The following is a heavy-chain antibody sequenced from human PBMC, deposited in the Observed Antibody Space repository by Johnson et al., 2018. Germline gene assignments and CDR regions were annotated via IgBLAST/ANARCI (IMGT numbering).Heavy chain of an antibody. CDR3: ARHGEKYFQH. D-gene: IGHD7-27*01. J-gene: IGHJ1*01. CDR1: GGSISSYY. CDR2: IYYSGST. Sequence: QVQLQESGPGLVKPSETLSLTCTVSGGSISSYYWSWIRQPPGKGLEWIGYIYYSGSTNYNPSLKSRVTISVDTSKNQFHPKLSSVTAAGTAVYYCARHGEKYFQHWGQGTLVTVSS. V-gene: IGHV4-59*01.